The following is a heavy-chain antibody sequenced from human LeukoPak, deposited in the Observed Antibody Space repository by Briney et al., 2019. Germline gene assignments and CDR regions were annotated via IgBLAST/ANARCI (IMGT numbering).Heavy chain of an antibody. D-gene: IGHD1-26*01. CDR2: VTNSGDRA. CDR3: TTEGFDY. V-gene: IGHV3-23*01. CDR1: GFTFSNYA. J-gene: IGHJ4*02. Sequence: PGGSLRLSCAASGFTFSNYAMKWVRQAPGKGLEWVSTVTNSGDRAAYAGSVKGRFTISRDNSKSAVFLETDSLRVDDTAVYYCTTEGFDYWGQGTLVTVSS.